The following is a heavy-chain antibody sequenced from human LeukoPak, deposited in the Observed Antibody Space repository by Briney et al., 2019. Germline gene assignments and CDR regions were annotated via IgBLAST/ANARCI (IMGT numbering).Heavy chain of an antibody. CDR1: GLTFSTYW. D-gene: IGHD1-26*01. Sequence: GGSLRLSCAASGLTFSTYWMHRVRQAPGKGLAWVARINPDGSIRTYANSVQGRVTISRDTAKDTLFLQMSSLRAEDTAVYYCAREARVGGALQYWGQGTPVTVSS. J-gene: IGHJ4*02. CDR2: INPDGSIR. CDR3: AREARVGGALQY. V-gene: IGHV3-74*03.